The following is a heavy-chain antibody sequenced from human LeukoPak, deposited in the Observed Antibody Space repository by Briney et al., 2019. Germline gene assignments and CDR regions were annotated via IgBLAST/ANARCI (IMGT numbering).Heavy chain of an antibody. CDR2: ISGSGGST. CDR3: AKDGPGYDFWSGYPDAFDI. Sequence: PGGSLRLSCAASGFTFSSYAMSWVRQAPGKGLEWVSAISGSGGSTYYADSVKGRFTISRDNSKNTLYLQMNSLRAEDTAVYYCAKDGPGYDFWSGYPDAFDIWGRGTMVTVSS. V-gene: IGHV3-23*01. J-gene: IGHJ3*02. D-gene: IGHD3-3*01. CDR1: GFTFSSYA.